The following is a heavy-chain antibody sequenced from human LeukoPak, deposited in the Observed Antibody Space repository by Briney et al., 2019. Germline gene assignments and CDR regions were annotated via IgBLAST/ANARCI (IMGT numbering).Heavy chain of an antibody. J-gene: IGHJ6*03. CDR2: IYYSGST. CDR1: GGSISSGDYY. V-gene: IGHV4-61*08. Sequence: PSETLSLXCTVSGGSISSGDYYWSWIRQPPGKGLEWIGYIYYSGSTNYNPSLKSRVTISVDTSKNQFFLKLSSVTAADTAVYYCARVDYYYYYMDVWGKGTTVTVSS. CDR3: ARVDYYYYYMDV.